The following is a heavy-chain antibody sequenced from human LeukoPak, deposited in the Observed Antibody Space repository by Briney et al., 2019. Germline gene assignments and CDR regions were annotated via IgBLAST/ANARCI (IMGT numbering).Heavy chain of an antibody. CDR2: ISGSGGST. Sequence: PGGSLRLSCAASGFTFSSDAMNWVRQAPGKGLEWVSTISGSGGSTYYADSVKGRFTISRDNSKNTLYLQMNSLRAGDTAVYHCAKQGYCSGGSCYPWYFDYWGQGTLVTVSS. V-gene: IGHV3-23*01. J-gene: IGHJ4*02. CDR3: AKQGYCSGGSCYPWYFDY. CDR1: GFTFSSDA. D-gene: IGHD2-15*01.